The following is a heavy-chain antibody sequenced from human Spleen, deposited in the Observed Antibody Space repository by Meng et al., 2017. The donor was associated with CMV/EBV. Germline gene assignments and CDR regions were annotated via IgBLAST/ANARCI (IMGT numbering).Heavy chain of an antibody. CDR1: GFTFSSYS. Sequence: GESLKISCAASGFTFSSYSMNWVRQAPGKGLEWVSSISSSSSYIYYADSVKGRFTISRDNAKNSLYLQMNSLRVEDTAVYYCAGGHPSEMWGQGAMVTVSS. CDR2: ISSSSSYI. CDR3: AGGHPSEM. V-gene: IGHV3-21*04. J-gene: IGHJ3*02.